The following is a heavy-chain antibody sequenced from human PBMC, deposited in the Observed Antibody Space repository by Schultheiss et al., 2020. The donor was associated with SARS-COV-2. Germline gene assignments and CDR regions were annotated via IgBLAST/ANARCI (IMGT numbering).Heavy chain of an antibody. D-gene: IGHD6-19*01. CDR3: ARGLPYSSGWYGY. J-gene: IGHJ4*02. V-gene: IGHV4-39*01. CDR2: INYSGTT. CDR1: GASISTPDSY. Sequence: SQTLSLTCTVSGASISTPDSYWSWIRQPPGRGLDWIGNINYSGTTSYNPSLKSRVTMSADTSKNQFSLNLTSVTAADTAVYYCARGLPYSSGWYGYWGQGTLVTVSS.